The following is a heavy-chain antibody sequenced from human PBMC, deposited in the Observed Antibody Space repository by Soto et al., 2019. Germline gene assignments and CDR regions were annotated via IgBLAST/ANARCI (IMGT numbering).Heavy chain of an antibody. CDR1: GGSISTSSYS. D-gene: IGHD2-15*01. Sequence: QQQLQESGPGLVKPSETLSLTCTVSGGSISTSSYSWGWIRQPPGKGLEWIGNVDYSGTTYYNASLKGRVTISVDTSKNQFSLEVNSVTAADTAVYYCARLWRGYCSGGSCYFDYWGQGTLVTVSS. V-gene: IGHV4-39*01. J-gene: IGHJ4*02. CDR3: ARLWRGYCSGGSCYFDY. CDR2: VDYSGTT.